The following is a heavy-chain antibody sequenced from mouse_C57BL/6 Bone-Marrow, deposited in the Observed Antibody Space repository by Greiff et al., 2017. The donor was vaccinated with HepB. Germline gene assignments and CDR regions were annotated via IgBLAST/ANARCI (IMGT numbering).Heavy chain of an antibody. V-gene: IGHV10-1*01. CDR1: GFRFNTYA. J-gene: IGHJ4*01. Sequence: GGGLVQPKGSLKLSCAASGFRFNTYAMTWVRQAPGKGLEWVARIRSKSNNYATYYADSVKDRFTISRDESESMLYLQMNNLKTEDTALYYCVRNYYGSSPIVTTVNRDAMDYWGQGTSVTVSS. D-gene: IGHD1-1*01. CDR3: VRNYYGSSPIVTTVNRDAMDY. CDR2: IRSKSNNYAT.